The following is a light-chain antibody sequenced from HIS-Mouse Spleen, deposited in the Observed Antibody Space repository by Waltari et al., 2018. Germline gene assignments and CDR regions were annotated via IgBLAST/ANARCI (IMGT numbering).Light chain of an antibody. CDR3: SSYTSSSTLV. J-gene: IGLJ3*02. Sequence: QPALTQPASVSGSPGHPITISCPGTSSDVGADTYVPWYQQHPGKAPKLMIYEVSNRPSGVSNRFSGSKSGNTASLTISGLQAEDEADYYCSSYTSSSTLVFGGGTKLTVL. CDR1: SSDVGADTY. V-gene: IGLV2-14*01. CDR2: EVS.